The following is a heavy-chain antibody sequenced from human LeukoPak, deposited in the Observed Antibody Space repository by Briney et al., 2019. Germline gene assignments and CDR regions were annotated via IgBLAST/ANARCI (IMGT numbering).Heavy chain of an antibody. D-gene: IGHD6-25*01. CDR2: IYYSGST. Sequence: SETLSLTCTVSGGSISSYYWSWIRQPPGKGLEWIGYIYYSGSTYYNPSLKSRVTISVDTSKNQFSLKLSSVTAADTAVYYCARAGAAAAYYYYYYMDVWGKGTTVTVSS. V-gene: IGHV4-59*08. J-gene: IGHJ6*03. CDR1: GGSISSYY. CDR3: ARAGAAAAYYYYYYMDV.